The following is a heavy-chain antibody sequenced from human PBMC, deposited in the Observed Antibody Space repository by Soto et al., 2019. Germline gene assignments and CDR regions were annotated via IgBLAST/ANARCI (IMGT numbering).Heavy chain of an antibody. CDR1: NGSISSTNW. Sequence: SETLSLTCAVSNGSISSTNWWSWVRQPPGQGLEWIGDIFHSGNTNYNPSLKSRVSISVDKSKNQFSLNLTFVTAADTAVYYCARLGDCSSTSCQPGWFDPWGQGSLVTVSS. CDR3: ARLGDCSSTSCQPGWFDP. V-gene: IGHV4-4*02. J-gene: IGHJ5*02. D-gene: IGHD2-2*01. CDR2: IFHSGNT.